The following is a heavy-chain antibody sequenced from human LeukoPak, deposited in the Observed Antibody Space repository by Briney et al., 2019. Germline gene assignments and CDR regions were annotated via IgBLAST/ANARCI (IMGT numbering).Heavy chain of an antibody. CDR1: GFTFSSYA. D-gene: IGHD3-10*01. J-gene: IGHJ6*02. V-gene: IGHV3-30*09. CDR2: ISYDGSNK. Sequence: GGSLRLSCAASGFTFSSYAMHWVRQAPGKGLEWVAVISYDGSNKYYADSVKGRFAISRDNSKNTLYLQMNSLRAEDTAVYYCARDRASGSSSLYYGMDVWGQGTTVTVSS. CDR3: ARDRASGSSSLYYGMDV.